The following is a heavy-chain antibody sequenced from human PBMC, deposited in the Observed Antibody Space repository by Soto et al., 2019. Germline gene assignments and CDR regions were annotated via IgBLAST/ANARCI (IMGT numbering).Heavy chain of an antibody. D-gene: IGHD5-18*01. CDR2: INPNSGGT. CDR3: AAGWIQPIYAFDI. Sequence: PGQGLEWMGWINPNSGGTNYAQKFQGRVTITRDMSTSTAYMELSSLRSEDTAVYYCAAGWIQPIYAFDIWGQGTMVTVSS. V-gene: IGHV1-2*02. J-gene: IGHJ3*02.